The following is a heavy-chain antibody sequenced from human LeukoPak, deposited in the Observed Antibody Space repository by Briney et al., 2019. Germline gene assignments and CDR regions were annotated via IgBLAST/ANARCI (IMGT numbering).Heavy chain of an antibody. V-gene: IGHV4-34*01. Sequence: PSETLSLTCAVYGGSFSAYYWSWIRQPPGEGLEWIGEIYHSGNTNYNPSLKSRVTISVDTSNNHFSLKLSSVTAADTAVYYCARGAAATYWGQGTLVTVSS. D-gene: IGHD6-13*01. CDR2: IYHSGNT. J-gene: IGHJ4*02. CDR3: ARGAAATY. CDR1: GGSFSAYY.